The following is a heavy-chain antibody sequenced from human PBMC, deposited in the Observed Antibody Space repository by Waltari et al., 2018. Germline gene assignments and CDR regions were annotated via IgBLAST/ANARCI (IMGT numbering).Heavy chain of an antibody. CDR1: DVSVTNYF. CDR2: FRHTEIK. D-gene: IGHD2-21*02. V-gene: IGHV4-59*08. Sequence: QVQLRESGPGLVKSSETLSITCTVSDVSVTNYFWNWIRQPPGKALECIGYFRHTEIKKVNPSLRSRGSMSVDTSKSQSSLKVTSGTATDTAVYYCARWESDWRAFNVWGQGTTVTVSS. J-gene: IGHJ3*01. CDR3: ARWESDWRAFNV.